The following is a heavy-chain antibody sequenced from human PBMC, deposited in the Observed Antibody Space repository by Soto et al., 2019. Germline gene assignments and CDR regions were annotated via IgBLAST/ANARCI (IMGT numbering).Heavy chain of an antibody. CDR3: ARGVANQAAAAANWFDP. D-gene: IGHD6-13*01. CDR1: GGSFSDYY. CDR2: INHRGSN. V-gene: IGHV4-34*01. Sequence: QVQLQQWGAGLLKPSETLSLTCAVYGGSFSDYYWSWIRQPPGKGLEWIVEINHRGSNNYNSSLNGRVTISVDTSKNQFSLKLTSVTAADTAVYYCARGVANQAAAAANWFDPWGQGTLVTVSS. J-gene: IGHJ5*02.